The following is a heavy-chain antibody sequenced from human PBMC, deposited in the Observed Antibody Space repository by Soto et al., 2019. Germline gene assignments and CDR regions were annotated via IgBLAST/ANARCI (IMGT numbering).Heavy chain of an antibody. J-gene: IGHJ4*02. D-gene: IGHD3-16*01. V-gene: IGHV3-11*01. Sequence: XGSLRLSCSGSGFNFSDYYMNWIRQTPVKGLEWVSSILSLESHKYYAASVMGRFSISRDNAKKSLFLQMNNLRAEDTGIYFCATGLKDASNRPSFDSWGPGTPVTVSS. CDR2: ILSLESHK. CDR3: ATGLKDASNRPSFDS. CDR1: GFNFSDYY.